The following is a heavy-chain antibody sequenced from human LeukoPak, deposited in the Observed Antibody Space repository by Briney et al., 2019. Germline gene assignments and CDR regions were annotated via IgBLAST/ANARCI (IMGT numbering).Heavy chain of an antibody. Sequence: PSETLSLTCTVSGESINSFYWSWIRQPAGKGLEWIGRIYSSGSTNYSPSLKSRVTMSVDTSKNQFSLKLSSVTAADTAVYYCARDRLQLQSWGQGTLVTVSS. CDR2: IYSSGST. CDR1: GESINSFY. V-gene: IGHV4-4*07. CDR3: ARDRLQLQS. D-gene: IGHD1-1*01. J-gene: IGHJ5*02.